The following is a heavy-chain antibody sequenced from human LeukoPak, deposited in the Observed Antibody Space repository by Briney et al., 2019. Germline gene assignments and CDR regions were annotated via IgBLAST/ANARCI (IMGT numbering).Heavy chain of an antibody. CDR1: GFTFGSYA. D-gene: IGHD6-13*01. Sequence: GGSLRLSCAASGFTFGSYAMGWVRQAPGKGLEWVSAISSSGASKYYADSVKGRFTISRDNSKNTLYLQMNSLRAEDTAVHYCAKVKQQLVRVYYYGMDVWGQGTTVTVSS. J-gene: IGHJ6*02. CDR3: AKVKQQLVRVYYYGMDV. V-gene: IGHV3-23*01. CDR2: ISSSGASK.